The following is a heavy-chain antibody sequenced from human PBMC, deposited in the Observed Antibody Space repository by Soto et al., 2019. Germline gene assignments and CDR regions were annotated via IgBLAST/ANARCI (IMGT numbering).Heavy chain of an antibody. D-gene: IGHD3-3*01. Sequence: EVQLVESGGGLVQPGGSLRLSCAASGFTFSSYDMSWVRQAPGKGLEWVSAISGSGGSTYYADSVKGRFTISRDNSKNTKSLQMNSQSAEDAAVDDCAKAPGVGGAFDIWGQGTMVTVSS. CDR2: ISGSGGST. CDR3: AKAPGVGGAFDI. V-gene: IGHV3-23*04. CDR1: GFTFSSYD. J-gene: IGHJ3*02.